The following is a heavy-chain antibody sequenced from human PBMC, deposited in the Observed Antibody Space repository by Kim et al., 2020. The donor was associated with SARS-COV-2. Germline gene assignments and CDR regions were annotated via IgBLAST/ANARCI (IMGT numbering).Heavy chain of an antibody. Sequence: SVKVSCKASGGTFSSYAISWVRQAPGQGLEWMGGIIPIFGTANYAQKFQGRVTITADESTSTAYMELSSLRSEDTAVYYCARTTVTNPRDYYYYGMDVWGQGTTVTVSS. CDR2: IIPIFGTA. D-gene: IGHD4-4*01. CDR1: GGTFSSYA. J-gene: IGHJ6*02. CDR3: ARTTVTNPRDYYYYGMDV. V-gene: IGHV1-69*13.